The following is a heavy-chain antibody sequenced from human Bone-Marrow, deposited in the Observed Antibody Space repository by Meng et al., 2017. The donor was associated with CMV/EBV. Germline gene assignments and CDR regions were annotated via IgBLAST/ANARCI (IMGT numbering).Heavy chain of an antibody. J-gene: IGHJ4*02. Sequence: FPFSNAWMNWVRQAPGKGLEWVGRIKSKTDGGTTDYAGPVKGRFTISRDDSKKTLYLQMNSLKTEDTAVYYCTTSVHTPMVGDFDYWGQGTLVTVSS. CDR1: FPFSNAW. V-gene: IGHV3-15*07. D-gene: IGHD5-18*01. CDR2: IKSKTDGGTT. CDR3: TTSVHTPMVGDFDY.